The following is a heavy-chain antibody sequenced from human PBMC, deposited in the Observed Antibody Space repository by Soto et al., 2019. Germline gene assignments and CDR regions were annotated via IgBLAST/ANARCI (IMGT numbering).Heavy chain of an antibody. V-gene: IGHV3-30*18. D-gene: IGHD6-19*01. CDR2: ISYDGSNK. CDR1: GFTFSSYG. J-gene: IGHJ6*02. Sequence: LRLSCAASGFTFSSYGMHWVRQAPGKGLEWVAVISYDGSNKYYADSVKGRFTISRDNSKNTLYLQMNSLRAEDTAVYYCAKDLGYSSGWHYYYYYGMDVWGQGXTVTVYS. CDR3: AKDLGYSSGWHYYYYYGMDV.